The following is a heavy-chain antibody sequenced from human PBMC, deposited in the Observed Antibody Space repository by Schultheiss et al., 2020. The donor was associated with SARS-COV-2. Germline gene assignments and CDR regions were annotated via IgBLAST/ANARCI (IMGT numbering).Heavy chain of an antibody. Sequence: GESLKISCAASGFTFSSYWMNWVRQAPGKGLEWVSYISSSGSTIYYADSVKGRFTISRDNAKNSLYLQMNSLRAEDTAVYYCARGAPRSYYYDSSGYDAFDIWGQGTMVTVSS. V-gene: IGHV3-48*03. CDR3: ARGAPRSYYYDSSGYDAFDI. CDR1: GFTFSSYW. CDR2: ISSSGSTI. J-gene: IGHJ3*02. D-gene: IGHD3-22*01.